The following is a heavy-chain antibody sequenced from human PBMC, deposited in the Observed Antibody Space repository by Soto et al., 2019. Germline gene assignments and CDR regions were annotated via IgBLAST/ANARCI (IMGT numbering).Heavy chain of an antibody. J-gene: IGHJ6*03. D-gene: IGHD3-10*01. CDR2: ISGSGGST. CDR3: AKGWNTMVPYYMDV. Sequence: HPGGSLRLSCAASGFTFSSYAMSWVRQAPGKGLEWVSAISGSGGSTYYADYVKGRFTISRDNSKNTLYLQMNSLRAEDTAVYYCAKGWNTMVPYYMDVWGKGTTVTVSS. V-gene: IGHV3-23*01. CDR1: GFTFSSYA.